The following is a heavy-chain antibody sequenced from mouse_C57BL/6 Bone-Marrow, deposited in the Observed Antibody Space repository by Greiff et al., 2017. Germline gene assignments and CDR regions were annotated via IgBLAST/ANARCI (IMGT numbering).Heavy chain of an antibody. CDR3: AKGRLVLYAMDY. CDR2: INPNYGTT. D-gene: IGHD1-1*02. V-gene: IGHV1-39*01. J-gene: IGHJ4*01. CDR1: GYSFTDYN. Sequence: VQLKQSGPELVKPGASVKISCKASGYSFTDYNMNWVKQSNGKSLEWIGVINPNYGTTSYNQKFKGKATLTVDKSSSTAYMQLNRLTSEDSAVYYYAKGRLVLYAMDYWGQGTSVTVSS.